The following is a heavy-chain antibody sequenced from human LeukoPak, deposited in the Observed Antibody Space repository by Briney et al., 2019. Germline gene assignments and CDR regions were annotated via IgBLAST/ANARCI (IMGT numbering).Heavy chain of an antibody. D-gene: IGHD3-22*01. J-gene: IGHJ4*02. CDR3: ATPLDYSDSSGYHQGGD. Sequence: GGSLRFSCAASGFTFSRYWMTWVRQAPGKGLEWVANIKEGGSKKNYLDSVKGRFTISRDNARNSLYLQMNSLRAEDTAVYYCATPLDYSDSSGYHQGGDWGQGTLVTVSS. V-gene: IGHV3-7*03. CDR1: GFTFSRYW. CDR2: IKEGGSKK.